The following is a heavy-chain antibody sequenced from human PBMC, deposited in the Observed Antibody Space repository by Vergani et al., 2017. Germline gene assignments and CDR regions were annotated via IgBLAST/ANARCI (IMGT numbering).Heavy chain of an antibody. J-gene: IGHJ6*02. CDR3: ASSDITIFGVVIRRGYYYYGMDV. V-gene: IGHV1-69*01. CDR2: IIPIFGTA. Sequence: QVQLVQSGAEVKKPGSSVKVSCKASGGTFSSYAISWVRQAPGQGLEWMGGIIPIFGTANYAQKFQGRVTITADESTSTAYMELSSLRSEDTAVYYCASSDITIFGVVIRRGYYYYGMDVWGQGTTVTVSS. D-gene: IGHD3-3*01. CDR1: GGTFSSYA.